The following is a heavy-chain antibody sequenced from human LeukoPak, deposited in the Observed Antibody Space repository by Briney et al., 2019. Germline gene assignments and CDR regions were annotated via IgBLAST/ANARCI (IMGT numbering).Heavy chain of an antibody. CDR2: IWYDGSNK. Sequence: GGSLRLSCAASGFTFSSYGMHWVRRAPGKGLEWVAVIWYDGSNKYYADSVKGRFTISRDNSKNTLYLQMNSLRAEDTAVYYCARDQIVATILDYWGQGTLVTVSS. V-gene: IGHV3-33*01. J-gene: IGHJ4*02. D-gene: IGHD5-12*01. CDR3: ARDQIVATILDY. CDR1: GFTFSSYG.